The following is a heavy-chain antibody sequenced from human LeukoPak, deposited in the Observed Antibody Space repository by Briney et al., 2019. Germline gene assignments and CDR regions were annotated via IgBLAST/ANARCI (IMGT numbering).Heavy chain of an antibody. CDR3: ARVERWLQRAYYYGMDV. J-gene: IGHJ6*02. V-gene: IGHV3-30-3*01. CDR2: ISYDGSNK. D-gene: IGHD5-24*01. Sequence: GRSLRLSCAASGFTSSSYAMHWVRQAPGKGLEGVAVISYDGSNKYYADSVKGRFTISRDNSKNTLYLQMNSLRAEDTAVYYCARVERWLQRAYYYGMDVWGQGTTVTVSS. CDR1: GFTSSSYA.